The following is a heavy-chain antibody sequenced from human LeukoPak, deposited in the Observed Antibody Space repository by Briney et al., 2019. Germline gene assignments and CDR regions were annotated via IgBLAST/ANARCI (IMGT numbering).Heavy chain of an antibody. Sequence: PSETLSLTCTVSGASVTSYYWSWIRQPPGKGLEWVGYVSHTGTTNYNPSLKSRVTISGDTSKNQFSLKLSSVTAADTAVYFCAKVTGWYFDPWGRGTLVTVSS. V-gene: IGHV4-59*02. D-gene: IGHD3-10*01. CDR3: AKVTGWYFDP. CDR1: GASVTSYY. J-gene: IGHJ2*01. CDR2: VSHTGTT.